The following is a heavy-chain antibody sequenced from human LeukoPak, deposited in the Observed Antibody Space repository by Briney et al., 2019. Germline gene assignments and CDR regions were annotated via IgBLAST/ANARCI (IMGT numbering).Heavy chain of an antibody. CDR3: ASENCSGTSCSSFDY. Sequence: SETLSLTCTVSGGSISSRSYYWGWIRQPPGKGLEWIGSIFYSGTTYYNPSLKSRVTISVDTSKNQFSLRLSSVTAADTAVYYCASENCSGTSCSSFDYWGQGTLVTVSS. D-gene: IGHD2-2*01. CDR1: GGSISSRSYY. J-gene: IGHJ4*02. V-gene: IGHV4-39*01. CDR2: IFYSGTT.